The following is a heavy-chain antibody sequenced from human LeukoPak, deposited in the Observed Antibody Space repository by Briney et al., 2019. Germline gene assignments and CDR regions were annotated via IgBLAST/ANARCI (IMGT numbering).Heavy chain of an antibody. Sequence: GRSLRLSCAASGFTFSSYGMHWVRQAPGKGLEWVAVIRYDGSNKYYADSVKGRFTISRDNSKNTLYLQMNSLRAEDTAVYYCARDGDDILTGYEAPFGYYGMDVWGQGTTVTVSS. CDR1: GFTFSSYG. D-gene: IGHD3-9*01. CDR3: ARDGDDILTGYEAPFGYYGMDV. V-gene: IGHV3-33*01. CDR2: IRYDGSNK. J-gene: IGHJ6*02.